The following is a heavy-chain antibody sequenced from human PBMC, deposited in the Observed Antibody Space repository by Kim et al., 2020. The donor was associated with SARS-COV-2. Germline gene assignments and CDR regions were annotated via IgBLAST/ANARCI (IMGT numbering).Heavy chain of an antibody. Sequence: GGSLRLSCAASGFSFSNFPMSWVRQAPGKGLEWVSGISASGGHTYYTASVRGRLTVSRDNSENTLFLQMSSLGVDDTAVYYCAKEMEVGLSTMDYWGQGGLFIVSS. J-gene: IGHJ4*02. V-gene: IGHV3-23*01. CDR3: AKEMEVGLSTMDY. CDR2: ISASGGHT. CDR1: GFSFSNFP. D-gene: IGHD3-10*01.